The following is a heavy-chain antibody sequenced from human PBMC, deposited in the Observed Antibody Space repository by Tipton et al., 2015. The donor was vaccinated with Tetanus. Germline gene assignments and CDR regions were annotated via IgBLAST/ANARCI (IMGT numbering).Heavy chain of an antibody. D-gene: IGHD2-15*01. Sequence: SLRLSCAASGFSFSTYNFHWVRQAPGKGLEWVAVIWYDGTTTHYADSVKGRFTISRDNSKKNLYLQMNSLRAEDTAVYYCARCSGGACYRGNHYYYGMDVWGQGTTVTVSS. CDR2: IWYDGTTT. J-gene: IGHJ6*02. CDR3: ARCSGGACYRGNHYYYGMDV. V-gene: IGHV3-33*03. CDR1: GFSFSTYN.